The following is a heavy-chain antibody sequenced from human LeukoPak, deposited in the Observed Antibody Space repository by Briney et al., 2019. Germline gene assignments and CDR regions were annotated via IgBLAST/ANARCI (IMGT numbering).Heavy chain of an antibody. CDR1: GFTISSYY. D-gene: IGHD3-9*01. J-gene: IGHJ4*02. CDR3: ARVRVTGYSNFAY. CDR2: IYHSGNT. V-gene: IGHV3-53*01. Sequence: GGSLRLSCAASGFTISSYYMAWVRQAPGKGLGWVSVIYHSGNTDYADSVKGRFTISRDNSKNTVYLQMSSLRAEDTAVYYCARVRVTGYSNFAYWGQGTLVTVSS.